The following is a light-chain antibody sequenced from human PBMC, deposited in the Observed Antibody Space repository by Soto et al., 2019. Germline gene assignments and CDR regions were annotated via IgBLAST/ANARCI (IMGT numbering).Light chain of an antibody. V-gene: IGLV2-23*02. CDR2: DVR. Sequence: QSALTQPASVSGSPGQSITISCTGPSSEVGKYNLVSWYHQHAGKAPKLVIYDVRKRPSGVSERFSGSKSGNTASLTISGLQPEDEADYYCCSYAGGSTFVVFGGGTKLTVL. CDR3: CSYAGGSTFVV. J-gene: IGLJ2*01. CDR1: SSEVGKYNL.